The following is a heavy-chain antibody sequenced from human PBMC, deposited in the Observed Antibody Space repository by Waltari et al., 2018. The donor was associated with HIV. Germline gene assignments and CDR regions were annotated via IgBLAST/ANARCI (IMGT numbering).Heavy chain of an antibody. Sequence: QVQLVQSGAEVKKPESSVKVSCKAPGGTFSSYAISWVRQAPGQGLGWMGRIMPSLVIANYAQKFQGRVTITADKATRTAYMVLSSVRSEDTAVYYCARGLEAVAGTGFDYWGQGTLVTVSS. CDR2: IMPSLVIA. V-gene: IGHV1-69*04. CDR3: ARGLEAVAGTGFDY. J-gene: IGHJ4*02. CDR1: GGTFSSYA. D-gene: IGHD6-19*01.